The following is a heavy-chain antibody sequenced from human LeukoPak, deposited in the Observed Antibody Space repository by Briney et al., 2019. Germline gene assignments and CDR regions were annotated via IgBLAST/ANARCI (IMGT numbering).Heavy chain of an antibody. V-gene: IGHV1-18*01. CDR2: ISTYNGNT. D-gene: IGHD1-1*01. J-gene: IGHJ5*02. CDR3: ARDQLSRGVWFDP. Sequence: ASVKVSCKASGYTFNNYGITWVRQAPGQGLEWMGWISTYNGNTNYAQKLQGRVTMTTHTSTSTAYMELRSLRSADTAVYYCARDQLSRGVWFDPWGQGTLVTVSS. CDR1: GYTFNNYG.